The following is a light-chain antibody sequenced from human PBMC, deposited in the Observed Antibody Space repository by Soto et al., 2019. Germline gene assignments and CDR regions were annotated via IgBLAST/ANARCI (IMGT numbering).Light chain of an antibody. CDR2: AAS. V-gene: IGKV1-33*01. Sequence: DIQMTQSPSSLSAFVGDRVTITCQASQDISTYVNWYQQKPGKTPNLLIYAASNLETRVPSRFSGSGSGTKFTLTISRLQSEDIGTYYCQQYYNWRPRFGQGTKVEIK. J-gene: IGKJ1*01. CDR3: QQYYNWRPR. CDR1: QDISTY.